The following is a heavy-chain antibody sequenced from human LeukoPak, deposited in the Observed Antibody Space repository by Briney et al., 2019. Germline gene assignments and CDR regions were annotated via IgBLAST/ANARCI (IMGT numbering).Heavy chain of an antibody. CDR3: ARDQPEYQLLYWFDP. CDR2: IYTSGST. V-gene: IGHV4-4*07. D-gene: IGHD2-2*01. Sequence: SETLSLTCTVSGGSISSYYWSWIRQPAGKGLEWIGRIYTSGSTNYNPSLKSRVTMSVDTSKNQFSLKLSSVTAADTAVYYCARDQPEYQLLYWFDPWGQGTLVTVYS. CDR1: GGSISSYY. J-gene: IGHJ5*02.